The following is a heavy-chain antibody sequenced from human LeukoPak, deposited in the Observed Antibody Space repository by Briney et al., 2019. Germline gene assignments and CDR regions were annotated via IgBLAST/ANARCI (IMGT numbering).Heavy chain of an antibody. V-gene: IGHV1-69*13. CDR3: ARDSRIVVVPAAMEWGRNYYYYGMDV. CDR1: GGTFSSYA. J-gene: IGHJ6*02. D-gene: IGHD2-2*01. CDR2: IIPIFGTA. Sequence: APVKVSCKASGGTFSSYAISWVRQAPGQGLEWMGGIIPIFGTANYAQKFQGRVTITADESTSTAYMELSSLRSEDTAVYYCARDSRIVVVPAAMEWGRNYYYYGMDVWGQGTTVTVSS.